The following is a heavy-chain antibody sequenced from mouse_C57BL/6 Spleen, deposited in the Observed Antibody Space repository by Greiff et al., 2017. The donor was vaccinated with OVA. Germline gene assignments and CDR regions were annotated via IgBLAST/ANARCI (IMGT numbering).Heavy chain of an antibody. D-gene: IGHD1-1*01. J-gene: IGHJ2*01. Sequence: VQLQQPGAELVKPGASVKLSCKASGYTFTSYWMHWVKQRPGRDLEWIGRIDPNSGGTKYNEKFKSKATLTVDKPSSTAYMQLSSLTSEDSAVYYCARDITTVVGYFDYWGQGTTHTVSS. V-gene: IGHV1-72*01. CDR1: GYTFTSYW. CDR2: IDPNSGGT. CDR3: ARDITTVVGYFDY.